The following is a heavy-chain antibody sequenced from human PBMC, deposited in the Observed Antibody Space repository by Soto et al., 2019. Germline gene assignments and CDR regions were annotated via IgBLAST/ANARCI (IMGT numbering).Heavy chain of an antibody. V-gene: IGHV1-3*01. D-gene: IGHD2-2*01. Sequence: ASVKVSCKASGYSFTSYVIYWVRQAPGQRLEWMGWINAGNGNTKYSQKFQGRVTITSDTSASAAYMELSSLRSEDTAVYFCARGVEDIVVVLDVFGYYGMDVWGQGTTVTVSS. CDR3: ARGVEDIVVVLDVFGYYGMDV. CDR1: GYSFTSYV. J-gene: IGHJ6*02. CDR2: INAGNGNT.